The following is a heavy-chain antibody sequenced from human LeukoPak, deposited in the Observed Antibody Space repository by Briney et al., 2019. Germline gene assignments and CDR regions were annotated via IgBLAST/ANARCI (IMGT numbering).Heavy chain of an antibody. V-gene: IGHV3-15*01. Sequence: PGGSLRLSCAASGFTFSNAWMSWVRQAPGKGLEWVGRIKSKTDGGTTDYAAPVEGRVTISRDDSKNTQYLQMNSLKTEDTTAYYCPTEICSSTSCSGDYWGRGTLVTVSS. D-gene: IGHD2-2*01. CDR1: GFTFSNAW. CDR2: IKSKTDGGTT. J-gene: IGHJ4*02. CDR3: PTEICSSTSCSGDY.